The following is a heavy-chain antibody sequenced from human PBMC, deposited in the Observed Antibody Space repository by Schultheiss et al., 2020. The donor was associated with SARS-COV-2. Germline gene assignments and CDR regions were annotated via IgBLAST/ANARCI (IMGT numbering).Heavy chain of an antibody. CDR2: IYTSGST. D-gene: IGHD6-6*01. CDR1: GGSISSYY. J-gene: IGHJ6*02. V-gene: IGHV4-4*07. CDR3: ARVSSGRSYYYGMDV. Sequence: SETLSLTCTVSGGSISSYYWSWIRQPAGKGLEWIGRIYTSGSTNYNPSLKSRVTMSVDTSKNQFSRKLSSVTAADTAVYYCARVSSGRSYYYGMDVWGQGTTVTVSS.